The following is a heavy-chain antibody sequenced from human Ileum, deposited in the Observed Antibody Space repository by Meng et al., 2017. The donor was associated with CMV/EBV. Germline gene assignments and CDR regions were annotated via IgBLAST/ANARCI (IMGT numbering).Heavy chain of an antibody. CDR2: VSYSGST. V-gene: IGHV4-59*01. CDR1: RGSINYNS. J-gene: IGHJ4*02. D-gene: IGHD3-10*01. CDR3: ARWSGSESYPSADY. Sequence: LRLSCTVSRGSINYNSWSWIRQSARKGLEWIGSVSYSGSTNYNPSLKSRVSISMDTSENQFSLKVTSVTAGDTAVYYCARWSGSESYPSADYWGQGTLVTVSS.